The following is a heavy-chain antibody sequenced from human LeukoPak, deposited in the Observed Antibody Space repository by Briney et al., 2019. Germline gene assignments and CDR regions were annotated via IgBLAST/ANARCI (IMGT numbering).Heavy chain of an antibody. V-gene: IGHV4-59*01. Sequence: SSETLSLTRTVSGGSISSYYWSWIRQPPGKGLEWIGYIYYSGSTNYNPSLKSRVTISVDTSKNQLSLKLSSVTAADTAVYYCARGGHYYGMDVWGQGTTVTVSS. CDR3: ARGGHYYGMDV. CDR2: IYYSGST. J-gene: IGHJ6*02. CDR1: GGSISSYY.